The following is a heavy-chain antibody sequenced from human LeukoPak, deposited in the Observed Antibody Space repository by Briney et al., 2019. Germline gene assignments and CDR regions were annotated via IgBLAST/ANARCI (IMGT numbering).Heavy chain of an antibody. CDR2: TSSSGSTL. D-gene: IGHD3-22*01. CDR1: GFTFSDYY. CDR3: ARESLNYYDTSGYVDY. J-gene: IGHJ4*02. Sequence: GGSLRLSCAASGFTFSDYYMGWIRQAPGQGLEWVSYTSSSGSTLSYEDSVKGRFTISRDNAKDSLYLQMNSLRAEDTAVYYCARESLNYYDTSGYVDYWGERTRGTVSS. V-gene: IGHV3-11*01.